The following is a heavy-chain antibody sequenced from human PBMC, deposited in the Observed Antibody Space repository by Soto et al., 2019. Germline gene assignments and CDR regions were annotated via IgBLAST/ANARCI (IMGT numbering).Heavy chain of an antibody. J-gene: IGHJ6*02. CDR1: GGSISSYY. CDR2: IYYSGST. CDR3: VRGICSGGSCYPRGYYYGMDV. V-gene: IGHV4-59*01. D-gene: IGHD2-15*01. Sequence: SETLSLTCTVSGGSISSYYWSWIRQPPGKGLEWIGYIYYSGSTNYNPSLKSRVTISVDTSKNQFSLKLSSVTAADTAVYYCVRGICSGGSCYPRGYYYGMDVWGQGTTVTVSS.